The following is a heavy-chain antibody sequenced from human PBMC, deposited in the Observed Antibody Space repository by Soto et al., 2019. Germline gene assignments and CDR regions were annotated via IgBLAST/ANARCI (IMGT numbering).Heavy chain of an antibody. CDR1: GFTFSSYG. CDR3: AKDATPFDSSGYHMLPNY. CDR2: ISYDGSNK. Sequence: PGGSLRLSCAASGFTFSSYGMHWVRQAPGKGLEWVAVISYDGSNKYYADSVKGRFTISRDNSKNTLYLQMNSLRAEDTAVYYCAKDATPFDSSGYHMLPNYWGQGALVTVSS. V-gene: IGHV3-30*18. D-gene: IGHD3-22*01. J-gene: IGHJ4*02.